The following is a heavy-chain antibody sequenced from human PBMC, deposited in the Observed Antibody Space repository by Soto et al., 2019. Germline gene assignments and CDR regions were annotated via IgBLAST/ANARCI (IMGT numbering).Heavy chain of an antibody. Sequence: GESLKISCKGSGYSFTSYWISWVRQMPGKGLEWMGRIDPSDSYTNYSPSFQGHVTISADKSISTAYLQWSSLKASDTAMYYCASYSSSSHYYGMDVWGQGTTVTVYS. CDR2: IDPSDSYT. V-gene: IGHV5-10-1*01. D-gene: IGHD6-6*01. J-gene: IGHJ6*02. CDR3: ASYSSSSHYYGMDV. CDR1: GYSFTSYW.